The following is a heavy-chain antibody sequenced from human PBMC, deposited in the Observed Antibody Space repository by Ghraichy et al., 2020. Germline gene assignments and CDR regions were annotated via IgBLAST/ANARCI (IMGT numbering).Heavy chain of an antibody. D-gene: IGHD3-3*01. V-gene: IGHV3-23*01. CDR2: IVVGSGTT. Sequence: GGSLRLSCAASGFTLSSYTMNWVRQAPGKGLEWVSGIVVGSGTTYYLDSVKGRFTISRDDSKNTLYLQMNSLRAEDTAVYYCAKDRQGDGAWSVDNWGQGTLVTVSS. J-gene: IGHJ4*02. CDR1: GFTLSSYT. CDR3: AKDRQGDGAWSVDN.